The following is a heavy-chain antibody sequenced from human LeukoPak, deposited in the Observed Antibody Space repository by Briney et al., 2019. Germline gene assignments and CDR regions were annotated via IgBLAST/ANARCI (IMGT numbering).Heavy chain of an antibody. CDR2: INQDGSEK. Sequence: PGGSLRLSCGASGFTFSTFWMTWVRQAPGKGLEWVANINQDGSEKYYVDSVKGRFTISRDNAKNSLYLQMNSLRAEDTAVYYCARDYYYYDILTGYDYWGQGTLVTVSS. CDR3: ARDYYYYDILTGYDY. CDR1: GFTFSTFW. J-gene: IGHJ4*02. V-gene: IGHV3-7*01. D-gene: IGHD3-9*01.